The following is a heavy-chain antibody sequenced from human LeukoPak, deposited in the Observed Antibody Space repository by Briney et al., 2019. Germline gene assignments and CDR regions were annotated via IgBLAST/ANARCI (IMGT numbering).Heavy chain of an antibody. D-gene: IGHD6-19*01. V-gene: IGHV3-21*01. CDR1: GFTFSSYS. CDR3: ARNPVGRSGFDY. CDR2: ISSSSSYI. Sequence: GGSLRLSCAASGFTFSSYSMNWVRQAPGKGLEWVSSISSSSSYIYYADSVKGLFTISRDNAKNSLYLQMNSLRAEDTAVYYCARNPVGRSGFDYWGQGTLVTVSS. J-gene: IGHJ4*02.